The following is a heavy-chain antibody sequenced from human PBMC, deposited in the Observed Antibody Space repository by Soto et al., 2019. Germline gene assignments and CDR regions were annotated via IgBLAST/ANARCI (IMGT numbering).Heavy chain of an antibody. Sequence: QVQLVESGGGVVQPGRSLRLSCAASGFTFSHHGMHWVRQAPGKGLEWLTVVSSDGSITYDADSVRGRFAISRDNSKNTLYLHMHSLRTEDTAVYDCAKESDYYSNSKWSFDSWGQGILVTVSS. CDR1: GFTFSHHG. CDR2: VSSDGSIT. CDR3: AKESDYYSNSKWSFDS. J-gene: IGHJ4*02. D-gene: IGHD2-21*01. V-gene: IGHV3-30*18.